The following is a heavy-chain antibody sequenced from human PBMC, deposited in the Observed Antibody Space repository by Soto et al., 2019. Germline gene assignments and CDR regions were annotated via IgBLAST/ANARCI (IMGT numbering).Heavy chain of an antibody. V-gene: IGHV4-34*01. Sequence: SETLSLTCAVYGGSFSGYYWSWIRQPPGKGLEWIGEINHSGSTNYNPSLKSRVTISVDTSKNQFSLKLSSVTAADTAVYYCARGPVTPGIAVAGDYWGQGTLVTVSS. D-gene: IGHD6-19*01. CDR3: ARGPVTPGIAVAGDY. J-gene: IGHJ4*02. CDR2: INHSGST. CDR1: GGSFSGYY.